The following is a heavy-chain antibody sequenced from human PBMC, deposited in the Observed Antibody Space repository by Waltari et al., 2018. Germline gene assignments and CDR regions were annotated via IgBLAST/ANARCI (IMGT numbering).Heavy chain of an antibody. Sequence: EVQLLESGGGLVQPGGSLRLSCVASGFTFSSYAMSWVRQAPGKGLEWVSAISGSGGSTYYADSVKGRFTISRDNSKNTLYLQMNSLRAEDTAVYYCAKASTIFGVVTPFDYWGQGTLVTVSS. CDR3: AKASTIFGVVTPFDY. V-gene: IGHV3-23*01. CDR1: GFTFSSYA. D-gene: IGHD3-3*01. J-gene: IGHJ4*02. CDR2: ISGSGGST.